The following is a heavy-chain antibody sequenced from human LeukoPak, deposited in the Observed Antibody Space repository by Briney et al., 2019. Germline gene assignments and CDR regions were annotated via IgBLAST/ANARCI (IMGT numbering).Heavy chain of an antibody. D-gene: IGHD3-16*01. J-gene: IGHJ4*02. CDR3: ARESKGGYFDY. Sequence: GRSLRLSCAASGFTFSSYGMHWVRQAPGKGLDWVAVIWYDGSNKYYTDSVKGRFTISRDNSKNTLYLQMNSLRAEDTAVYYCARESKGGYFDYWGQGTLVTVSS. V-gene: IGHV3-33*01. CDR2: IWYDGSNK. CDR1: GFTFSSYG.